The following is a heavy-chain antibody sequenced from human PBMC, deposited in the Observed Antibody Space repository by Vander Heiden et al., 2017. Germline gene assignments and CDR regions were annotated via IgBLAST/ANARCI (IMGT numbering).Heavy chain of an antibody. V-gene: IGHV1-69*10. CDR3: ARDRGPVNWFDP. J-gene: IGHJ5*02. CDR1: GGTFSSYA. Sequence: QVQLVQSGAEVKKPGSSVKVSCKASGGTFSSYAISWVRQAPRQGLEWMGGNIPILGIANHAQKFQGRVTITADKSTCTAYMELRSMRSEDTAVYYCARDRGPVNWFDPWGQGTLVTVYS. CDR2: NIPILGIA. D-gene: IGHD6-19*01.